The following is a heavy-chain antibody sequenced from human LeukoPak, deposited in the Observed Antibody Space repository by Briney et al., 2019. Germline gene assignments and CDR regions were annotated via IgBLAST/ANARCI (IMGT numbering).Heavy chain of an antibody. CDR1: GYTFTSYY. Sequence: ASVKVSCKASGYTFTSYYMHWVRQAPGQGLEWMGVINPSGGSTSYAQKFQGRVTMTRDTSTSTVYMELSSLRSEDTAVYYCARGPPATVTPTHYYYYGMDVWGQGTTVTVSS. CDR3: ARGPPATVTPTHYYYYGMDV. D-gene: IGHD4-17*01. CDR2: INPSGGST. J-gene: IGHJ6*02. V-gene: IGHV1-46*01.